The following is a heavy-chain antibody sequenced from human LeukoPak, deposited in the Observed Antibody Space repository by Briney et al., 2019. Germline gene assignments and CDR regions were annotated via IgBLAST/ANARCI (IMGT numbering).Heavy chain of an antibody. J-gene: IGHJ4*02. CDR1: GYTFTNYY. CDR2: LNPGGGSI. CDR3: ARARLDFDY. Sequence: ASVKVSCKASGYTFTNYYIHWVRQAPGQGLEWMGMLNPGGGSISYAQKFQGRVSMTRGTSTSTVYMELSSLRSEDTAIYYCARARLDFDYWGQGTLVTVSS. D-gene: IGHD6-19*01. V-gene: IGHV1-46*01.